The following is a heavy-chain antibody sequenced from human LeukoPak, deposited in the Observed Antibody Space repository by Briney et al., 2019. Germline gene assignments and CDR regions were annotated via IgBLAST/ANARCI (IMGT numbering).Heavy chain of an antibody. Sequence: GGSLRLSCAASGFTFSSYAMSWVRQAPGKGLEWVSSISSSSSYIYYADSVKGRFTISRDNSKNTLYLQMNSLRAEDTAVYYCARGDYYDSSGPDYWGQGTLVTVSS. J-gene: IGHJ4*02. CDR1: GFTFSSYA. CDR2: ISSSSSYI. CDR3: ARGDYYDSSGPDY. D-gene: IGHD3-22*01. V-gene: IGHV3-21*01.